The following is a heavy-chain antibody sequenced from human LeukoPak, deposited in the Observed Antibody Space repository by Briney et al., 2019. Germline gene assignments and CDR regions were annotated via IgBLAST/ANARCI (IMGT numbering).Heavy chain of an antibody. V-gene: IGHV4-61*01. D-gene: IGHD1-26*01. Sequence: PSETLSLSCTVSGGSVSSGSYYWSWIRQPPGKGLEWIGYIYYSGSTNYNPSLKSRVTISVDTSKNQFSLKLSSVTAADTAVYYCAMSGNYYYFDYWGQGTLVTVSS. CDR1: GGSVSSGSYY. CDR2: IYYSGST. J-gene: IGHJ4*02. CDR3: AMSGNYYYFDY.